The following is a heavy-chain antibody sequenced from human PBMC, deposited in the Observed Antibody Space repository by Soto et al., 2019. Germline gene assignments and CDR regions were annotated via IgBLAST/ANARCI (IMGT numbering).Heavy chain of an antibody. Sequence: GASVKVSCKASGYTFTSYDINWVRQATGQGLEWMGWMNPNSGNTGYAQKFQGRVTMTRNTSISTAYMELSSLRSEDTAVYYCARGNLGYCSSTSCYAEWFDPWGQGTLVTVSS. J-gene: IGHJ5*02. D-gene: IGHD2-2*01. CDR3: ARGNLGYCSSTSCYAEWFDP. CDR2: MNPNSGNT. CDR1: GYTFTSYD. V-gene: IGHV1-8*01.